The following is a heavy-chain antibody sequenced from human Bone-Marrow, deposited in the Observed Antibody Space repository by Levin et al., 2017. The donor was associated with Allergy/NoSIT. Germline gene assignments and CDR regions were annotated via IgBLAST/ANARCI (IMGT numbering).Heavy chain of an antibody. D-gene: IGHD3-22*01. CDR1: GFTFSSYS. Sequence: TGGSLRLSCAASGFTFSSYSMNWVRQAPGKGLEWVSSISSSSSYIYYADSVKGRFTISRDNAKNSLYLQMNSLRAEDTAVYYCARPLYYYDSSGYCLDYWGQGTLVTVSS. CDR3: ARPLYYYDSSGYCLDY. CDR2: ISSSSSYI. J-gene: IGHJ4*02. V-gene: IGHV3-21*01.